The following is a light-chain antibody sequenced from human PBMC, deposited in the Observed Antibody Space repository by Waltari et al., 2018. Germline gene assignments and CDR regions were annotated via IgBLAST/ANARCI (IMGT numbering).Light chain of an antibody. CDR3: QVWVNNSTHWT. CDR1: NIGKKY. V-gene: IGLV3-21*01. CDR2: ADS. J-gene: IGLJ2*01. Sequence: ARITCGGANIGKKYVHWYQQKPPQAPVQVIYADSKRPSGIPERFSGSNSGNTATMTISGVEAGDEADYYWQVWVNNSTHWTFGGGTRLIFL.